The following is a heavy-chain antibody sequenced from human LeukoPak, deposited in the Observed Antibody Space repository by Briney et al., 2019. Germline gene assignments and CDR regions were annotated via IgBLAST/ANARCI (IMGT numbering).Heavy chain of an antibody. D-gene: IGHD3-22*01. V-gene: IGHV3-7*01. CDR3: ATYSSLNRREFQF. J-gene: IGHJ1*01. CDR2: IKTDGSEK. Sequence: GRSLRLSCAASGFPFSSYAMHWVRQAPGKGLQWVANIKTDGSEKYYVDSVKGRFTISRDNAKNSLYLQMNSLRAEDTAVYYCATYSSLNRREFQFWGQGTLLTVSS. CDR1: GFPFSSYA.